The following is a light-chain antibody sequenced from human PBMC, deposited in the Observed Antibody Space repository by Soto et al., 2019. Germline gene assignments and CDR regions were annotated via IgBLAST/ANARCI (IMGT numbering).Light chain of an antibody. CDR3: QQYNNWPLT. Sequence: EILRKECRDWLSVSQGETATLSCMACQSLNTDLAWYQQRPGQAPRLLIYGASTRATGIPARFSGSASGTEFTLTISSLQSEDFAIYYCQQYNNWPLTFGGGTKVDI. J-gene: IGKJ4*01. CDR1: QSLNTD. CDR2: GAS. V-gene: IGKV3-15*01.